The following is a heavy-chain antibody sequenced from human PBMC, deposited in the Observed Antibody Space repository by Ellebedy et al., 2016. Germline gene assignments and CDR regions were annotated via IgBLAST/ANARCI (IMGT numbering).Heavy chain of an antibody. CDR2: INHSGST. Sequence: SETLSLTCTVSGGSISSSSYFWGWIRRPPGKGLEWIGEINHSGSTNYNSSLKSRVTISVDTSKNQFSLRLSSVTAADTAVYYCARVIAAGINFGGYFEYWGQGTLVTVSS. CDR1: GGSISSSSYF. J-gene: IGHJ4*02. V-gene: IGHV4-39*07. D-gene: IGHD6-25*01. CDR3: ARVIAAGINFGGYFEY.